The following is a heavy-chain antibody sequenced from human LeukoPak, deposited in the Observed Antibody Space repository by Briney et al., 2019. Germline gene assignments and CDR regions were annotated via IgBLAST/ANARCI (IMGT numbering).Heavy chain of an antibody. Sequence: PSETLSLTCTVSGGSISSYYWNWIRQPPGKGLECIRYIYFSRRTHYNPSLHPRVTISVVPSQNQFSLTLPSVTAADPAVYYCARATIAAASFDLSGRGTLVTVSS. CDR2: IYFSRRT. J-gene: IGHJ2*01. V-gene: IGHV4-59*01. CDR1: GGSISSYY. CDR3: ARATIAAASFDL. D-gene: IGHD6-13*01.